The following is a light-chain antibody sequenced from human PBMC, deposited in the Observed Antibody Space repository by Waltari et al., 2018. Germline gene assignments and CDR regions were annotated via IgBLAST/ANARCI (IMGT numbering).Light chain of an antibody. CDR3: QQSYSTPMYT. CDR1: QSITSY. Sequence: DIHMTQSPSSLSASVGDRVTITCRASQSITSYLNWYQQKPGIAPKLLIYAASSLQSGVPSRFSGSGSGTDFTLTISSLQPEDFATYYCQQSYSTPMYTFGQGTKLEIK. CDR2: AAS. V-gene: IGKV1-39*01. J-gene: IGKJ2*01.